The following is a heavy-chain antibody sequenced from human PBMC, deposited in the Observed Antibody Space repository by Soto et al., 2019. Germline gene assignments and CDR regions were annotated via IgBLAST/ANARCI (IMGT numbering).Heavy chain of an antibody. D-gene: IGHD1-26*01. CDR1: GFSLSRFW. V-gene: IGHV3-74*01. CDR3: ARGGSGGSFDY. CDR2: TDGGGNIA. Sequence: VQLVDSGGDLVHPGGSLRLSCVVSGFSLSRFWMHWVRQVPGQGLEWVSRTDGGGNIAAYADSVKGRMTILRDDAKSTLYLQMNSLRVDDTAVYFCARGGSGGSFDYWGQGTLVTVSS. J-gene: IGHJ4*02.